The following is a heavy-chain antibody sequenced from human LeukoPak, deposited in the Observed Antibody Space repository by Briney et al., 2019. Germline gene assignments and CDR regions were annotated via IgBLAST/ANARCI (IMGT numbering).Heavy chain of an antibody. Sequence: PSETLSLTCTVSGGSISSSSYYWGWIRQPPGKGLEWIGGTYYSGSTYYNPSLKSRVTISVDTSKNQFSLKLSSVTAADTAVYYCARHRITIFGVVIISGWFDPWGQGTLVTVSS. D-gene: IGHD3-3*01. V-gene: IGHV4-39*01. J-gene: IGHJ5*02. CDR1: GGSISSSSYY. CDR3: ARHRITIFGVVIISGWFDP. CDR2: TYYSGST.